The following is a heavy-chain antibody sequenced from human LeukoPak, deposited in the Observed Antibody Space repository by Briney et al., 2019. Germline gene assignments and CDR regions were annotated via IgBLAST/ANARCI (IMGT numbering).Heavy chain of an antibody. D-gene: IGHD3-16*02. V-gene: IGHV4-34*01. CDR2: INHSGST. CDR3: ARQGYDYVWGSYRYYLDY. Sequence: SETLSLTCTVSGGSFSGYYWSWIRQPPGKGLEWIGEINHSGSTNYNPSLKSRVTISVDTSKNQFSLKLSSVTAADTAVYYCARQGYDYVWGSYRYYLDYWGQGTLVTVSS. CDR1: GGSFSGYY. J-gene: IGHJ4*02.